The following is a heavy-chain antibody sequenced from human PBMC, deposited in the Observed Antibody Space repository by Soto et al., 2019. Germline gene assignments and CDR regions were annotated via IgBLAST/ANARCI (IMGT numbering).Heavy chain of an antibody. J-gene: IGHJ4*02. CDR2: IYYSGNT. CDR3: ARGGWSLDS. V-gene: IGHV4-59*01. Sequence: PSETLSLTCTVSGDSMSNYFWSWIRQPPGKGLEWIGFIYYSGNTNYNPSLKGRVTMSVDTSKNRCSLNLRYSSAADTAVYYCARGGWSLDSWGQGSLATDSS. CDR1: GDSMSNYF. D-gene: IGHD3-3*01.